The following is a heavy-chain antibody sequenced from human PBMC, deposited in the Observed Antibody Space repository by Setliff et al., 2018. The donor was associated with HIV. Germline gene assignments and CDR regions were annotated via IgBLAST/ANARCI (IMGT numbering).Heavy chain of an antibody. Sequence: GESLKISCKVSGSNFRTRWIGWVRQTPEKGLEWMGNIYPADSDAEYNPSLKSRGTISVDTSKNQFSLKLTSVTAADTAVYYCAREIYGGNSRPFDYWGQGTLVTVSS. D-gene: IGHD4-17*01. CDR1: GSNFRTRW. CDR3: AREIYGGNSRPFDY. V-gene: IGHV5-51*01. CDR2: IYPADSDA. J-gene: IGHJ4*02.